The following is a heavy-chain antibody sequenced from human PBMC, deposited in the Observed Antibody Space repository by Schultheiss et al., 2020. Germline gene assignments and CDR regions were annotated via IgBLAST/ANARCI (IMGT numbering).Heavy chain of an antibody. CDR2: ISYDGSNK. D-gene: IGHD3-3*01. J-gene: IGHJ4*02. CDR3: ARDVSDYDFWSGFDY. V-gene: IGHV3-30-3*01. Sequence: GESLKISCAASGFTFSSYAMHWVRQAPGKGLEWVAVISYDGSNKYYADSVKGRFTISRDNSKNTLYLQMNSLRAEDTDVYYCARDVSDYDFWSGFDYWGQGTLVTVSS. CDR1: GFTFSSYA.